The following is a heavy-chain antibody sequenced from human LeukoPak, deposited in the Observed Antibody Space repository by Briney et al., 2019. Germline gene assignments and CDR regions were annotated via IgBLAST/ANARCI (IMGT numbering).Heavy chain of an antibody. Sequence: PGGSLTLSCPASGFTFSNHGMHWVRQAPGKGLEWVAVIWYDGSDKYHADSVKGRFTISRDNSKNTLYLQMNSLRVEDTAVYYCARPVVLGAYLRGAYYFDSWGQGTLVTVSS. CDR2: IWYDGSDK. V-gene: IGHV3-33*01. J-gene: IGHJ4*02. CDR3: ARPVVLGAYLRGAYYFDS. D-gene: IGHD3-16*01. CDR1: GFTFSNHG.